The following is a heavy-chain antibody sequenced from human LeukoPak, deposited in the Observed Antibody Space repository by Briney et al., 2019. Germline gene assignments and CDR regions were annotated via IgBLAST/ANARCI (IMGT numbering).Heavy chain of an antibody. Sequence: SETLRLTCTVSGDSITSGTSYWGWIRQPPGKGLEWIGSIYSASTYYSPSLKGRLSISVDTSKSQFSLRLTSVTAADTAVYYCARHGGGIAATVSRPLDFWGQGTLVTVSS. CDR1: GDSITSGTSY. J-gene: IGHJ4*02. CDR3: ARHGGGIAATVSRPLDF. V-gene: IGHV4-39*01. CDR2: IYSAST. D-gene: IGHD6-13*01.